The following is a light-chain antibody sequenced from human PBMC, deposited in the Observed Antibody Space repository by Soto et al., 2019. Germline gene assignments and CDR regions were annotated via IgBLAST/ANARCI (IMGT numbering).Light chain of an antibody. J-gene: IGKJ1*01. Sequence: EIVMTQSPATLSVSPGERATLSCRASQSVSSSLAWYQQKPGQAPRLLIYGASTRATGIPARFSGSGSGTEFTLTISSLHSEDFAVYYCQQYNNSPWTFGQGTKVEIK. CDR2: GAS. V-gene: IGKV3-15*01. CDR1: QSVSSS. CDR3: QQYNNSPWT.